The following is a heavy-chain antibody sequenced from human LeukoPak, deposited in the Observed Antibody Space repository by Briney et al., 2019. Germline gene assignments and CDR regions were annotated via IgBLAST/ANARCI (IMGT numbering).Heavy chain of an antibody. CDR3: ARDEYSYALGY. CDR2: IYSGGST. CDR1: GFTFSRYA. Sequence: GGSLRLSCAASGFTFSRYAMSWVRQAPGKGLEWVSVIYSGGSTYYADSVKGRFTISRDNSKNTLYLQMNSLRAEDTAVYYCARDEYSYALGYWGQGTLVTVSS. D-gene: IGHD5-18*01. J-gene: IGHJ4*02. V-gene: IGHV3-53*01.